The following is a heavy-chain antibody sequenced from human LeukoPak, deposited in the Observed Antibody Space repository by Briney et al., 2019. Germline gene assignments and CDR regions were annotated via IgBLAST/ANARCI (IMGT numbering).Heavy chain of an antibody. V-gene: IGHV3-21*01. CDR2: ITSSTTYT. CDR1: GFIFNTFG. D-gene: IGHD1-1*01. J-gene: IGHJ3*01. Sequence: GGSLRLSCSASGFIFNTFGMNWVRQAPGKGLEWVSSITSSTTYTYYADSVKGRFTISRDNAKNSLLLQMNSLRAEDTVVYYCVRCTFVLHKRCSAFDVWGQGTMVTVSA. CDR3: VRCTFVLHKRCSAFDV.